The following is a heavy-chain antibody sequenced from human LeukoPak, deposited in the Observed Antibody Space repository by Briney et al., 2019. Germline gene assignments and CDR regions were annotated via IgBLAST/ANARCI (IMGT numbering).Heavy chain of an antibody. D-gene: IGHD5-18*01. CDR2: INSDGSTT. CDR3: ASIPVDTAMVTDY. CDR1: GFTFSGYW. V-gene: IGHV3-74*01. Sequence: GGSLRLSCAASGFTFSGYWMHWVRQAPGKGLVWVSRINSDGSTTSYADSVKGRFTISRDNAKNSLYLQMNSLRAEDTAVYYCASIPVDTAMVTDYWGQGTLVTVSS. J-gene: IGHJ4*02.